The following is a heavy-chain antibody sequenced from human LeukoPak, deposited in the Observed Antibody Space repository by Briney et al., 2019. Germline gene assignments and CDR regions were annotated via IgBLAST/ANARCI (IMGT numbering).Heavy chain of an antibody. Sequence: PSETLSLTCTVSGASISSGNYYWTWIRQPAGRGLEWIGRIYTSVNTNYNPSLTSRVTISLDSSKNRFSLKVNSVTAADTAVYYCARTTEDCSRTSCYQYWFDPWGQGTLVTVSS. D-gene: IGHD2-2*01. CDR3: ARTTEDCSRTSCYQYWFDP. V-gene: IGHV4-61*02. CDR1: GASISSGNYY. J-gene: IGHJ5*02. CDR2: IYTSVNT.